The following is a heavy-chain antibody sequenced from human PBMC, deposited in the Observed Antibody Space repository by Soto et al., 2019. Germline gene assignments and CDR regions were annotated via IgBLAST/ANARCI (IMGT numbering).Heavy chain of an antibody. V-gene: IGHV4-39*01. CDR2: IYYSGST. Sequence: KTSETLSLTCTVSGGSISSSSYYWGWIRQPPGKGLEWIGSIYYSGSTYYNPSLKSRVTISVDTSKDQFSLKLSSVTAADTAVYYCASWGSGSFPYYYYYYGMDVWGQGTTVTVSS. CDR1: GGSISSSSYY. J-gene: IGHJ6*02. CDR3: ASWGSGSFPYYYYYYGMDV. D-gene: IGHD1-26*01.